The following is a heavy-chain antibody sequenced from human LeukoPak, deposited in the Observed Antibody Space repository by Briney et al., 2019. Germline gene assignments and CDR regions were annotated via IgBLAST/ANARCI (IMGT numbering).Heavy chain of an antibody. J-gene: IGHJ5*02. CDR2: IYHTGST. CDR3: TRSIMNFYVSGT. Sequence: PSETLSLTCTVSGGSVSSTSSSYFWSWMRQPPGKGLEWIGYIYHTGSTKYNPSLESRVTMSVDTFKNQFSLKLRSVTAADTAVYYCTRSIMNFYVSGTWGRGTLVTVSS. V-gene: IGHV4-61*01. CDR1: GGSVSSTSSSYF. D-gene: IGHD3-10*01.